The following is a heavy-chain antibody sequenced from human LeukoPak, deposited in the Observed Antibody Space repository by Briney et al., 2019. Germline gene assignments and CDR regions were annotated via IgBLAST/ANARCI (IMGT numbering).Heavy chain of an antibody. Sequence: ASVKVSCQACGYTFTDYFMHGVGQAPAKEGDGMGWINPNSGEKNYAQKLQDRVTLTRDTYISAAYMEPNRRRSGDSAVYFLARDDDYYSSGSYSLDWGQGTLVTVSS. D-gene: IGHD3-10*01. CDR3: ARDDDYYSSGSYSLD. CDR2: INPNSGEK. CDR1: GYTFTDYF. V-gene: IGHV1-2*02. J-gene: IGHJ4*02.